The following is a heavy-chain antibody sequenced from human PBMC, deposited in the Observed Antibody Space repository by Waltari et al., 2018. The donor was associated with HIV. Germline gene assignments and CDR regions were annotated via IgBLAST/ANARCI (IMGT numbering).Heavy chain of an antibody. J-gene: IGHJ6*02. CDR1: GFSFRISG. CDR2: IRYYGNTK. V-gene: IGHV3-30*02. D-gene: IGHD2-15*01. CDR3: AKELRSGYSYYYYGMDV. Sequence: QGQLVESGGGGVQAGGSLRLSCVASGFSFRISGMHRCRQAPGKGLVWVTFIRYYGNTKYYADSVKGRFTISRDNSKNTLYLQMSSLRAEDTAVYYCAKELRSGYSYYYYGMDVWGQGTTVTVSS.